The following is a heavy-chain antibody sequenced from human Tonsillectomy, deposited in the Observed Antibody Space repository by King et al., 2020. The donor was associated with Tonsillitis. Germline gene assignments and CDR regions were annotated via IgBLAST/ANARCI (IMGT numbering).Heavy chain of an antibody. CDR3: ARVGMGDAFDY. Sequence: VQLVESGGGLVQPGGSLRLSCAASGYTFSSYWMTWVRQAPGKGLEWVGNIKDDGSEKYFLDSVKARFIISRDNAESSVHLQMNSLRAEDTAGYYCARVGMGDAFDYWGQGTLVIVSS. V-gene: IGHV3-7*01. J-gene: IGHJ4*02. CDR1: GYTFSSYW. CDR2: IKDDGSEK. D-gene: IGHD2-8*01.